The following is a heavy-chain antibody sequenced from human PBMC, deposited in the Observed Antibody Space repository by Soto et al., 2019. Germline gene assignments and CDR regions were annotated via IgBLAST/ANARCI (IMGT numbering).Heavy chain of an antibody. CDR3: AKYPRNYYGSGLIDY. D-gene: IGHD3-10*01. CDR1: GFTFSSYA. V-gene: IGHV3-23*01. CDR2: ISGSGGST. Sequence: GGSLRLSCAASGFTFSSYAMSWVRQAPGKGLEWVSAISGSGGSTYYADSVKGRFTISRDNSKNTLYLQMNSLRAEDTAVYYCAKYPRNYYGSGLIDYWGQGTLVTVSS. J-gene: IGHJ4*02.